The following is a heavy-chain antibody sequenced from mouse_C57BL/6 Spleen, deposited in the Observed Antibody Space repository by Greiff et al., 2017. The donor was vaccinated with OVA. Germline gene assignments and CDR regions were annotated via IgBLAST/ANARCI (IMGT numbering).Heavy chain of an antibody. V-gene: IGHV7-3*01. CDR3: SRFTAYALDY. J-gene: IGHJ4*01. CDR2: IRNKDNGYTT. CDR1: GFTFTDYY. D-gene: IGHD1-2*01. Sequence: EVNVVESGGGLVQPGGSLSLSCAASGFTFTDYYMSWVRQPPGKGLEWLGFIRNKDNGYTTEYSAYGKGRFTISRDNSQSILYLQMNALRAEDSATYYCSRFTAYALDYWGQGTSVTVSS.